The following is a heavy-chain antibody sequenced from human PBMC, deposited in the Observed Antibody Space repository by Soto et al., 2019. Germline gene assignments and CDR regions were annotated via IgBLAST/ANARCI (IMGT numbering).Heavy chain of an antibody. Sequence: PSETLSLTCAASGDSVSSSFCWTWVRQPPGKGLERIGEIYHTVTTNYAPSLKSRVTISLDKSMNQFSLRFNSVTPADTAVYYCARYDFGTFDNWGQGIRVAVSS. CDR2: IYHTVTT. CDR1: GDSVSSSFC. D-gene: IGHD4-17*01. V-gene: IGHV4-4*02. J-gene: IGHJ4*02. CDR3: ARYDFGTFDN.